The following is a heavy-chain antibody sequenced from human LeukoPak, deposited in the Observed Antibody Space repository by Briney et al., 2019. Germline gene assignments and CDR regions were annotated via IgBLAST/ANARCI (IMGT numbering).Heavy chain of an antibody. Sequence: ASVTVSCKAYGYTFTRYGLSWVRQAPGQGLEWMGWISADNGNTNYPQELQGRLTMTTDTSTSTAYMQLRSLRSDDTAMYYCARDNGIAVAADYWGQGTLVTVSS. J-gene: IGHJ4*02. CDR2: ISADNGNT. V-gene: IGHV1-18*04. CDR1: GYTFTRYG. CDR3: ARDNGIAVAADY. D-gene: IGHD6-19*01.